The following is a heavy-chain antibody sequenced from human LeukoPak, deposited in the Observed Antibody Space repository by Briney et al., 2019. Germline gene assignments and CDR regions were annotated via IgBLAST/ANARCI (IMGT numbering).Heavy chain of an antibody. D-gene: IGHD6-13*01. CDR3: ARGTHSSSWGVYYYYYMDV. Sequence: ASVKVSCEAFGGTFSSYAISWVRQRPGQGLEWMGGIIPIFGTANYAQKFQGRVTITTDESTSTAYMELSSLRSEDTAVYYCARGTHSSSWGVYYYYYMDVWGKGTTVTVSS. V-gene: IGHV1-69*05. J-gene: IGHJ6*03. CDR2: IIPIFGTA. CDR1: GGTFSSYA.